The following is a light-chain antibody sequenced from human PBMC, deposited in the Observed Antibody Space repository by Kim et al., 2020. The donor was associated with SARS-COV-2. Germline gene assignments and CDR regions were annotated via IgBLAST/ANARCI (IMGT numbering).Light chain of an antibody. J-gene: IGLJ3*02. CDR2: NVT. CDR3: STYTDSVM. V-gene: IGLV2-14*03. CDR1: GSDVGAGHY. Sequence: QSRSLPGTGSGSDVGAGHYVSCDRHHPGKAPKLMIYNVTLRPSGVSNRFSGSKSGNTASLTISGLQAEDEADYYCSTYTDSVMFGGGTQLTVL.